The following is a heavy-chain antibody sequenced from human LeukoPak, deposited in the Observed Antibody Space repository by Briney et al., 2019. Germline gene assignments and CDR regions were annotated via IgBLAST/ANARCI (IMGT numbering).Heavy chain of an antibody. CDR2: ISSSSSYI. CDR1: GFTFSSYS. V-gene: IGHV3-21*01. J-gene: IGHJ4*02. D-gene: IGHD3-10*01. Sequence: GGSLRLSCAASGFTFSSYSMNWVRQAPGKGLEWVSSISSSSSYIYYADSVKGRSTISRDNAKNSLYLQMNSLRAEDTAVYYCATQHSYGSGGSFDYWGQGTLVTVSS. CDR3: ATQHSYGSGGSFDY.